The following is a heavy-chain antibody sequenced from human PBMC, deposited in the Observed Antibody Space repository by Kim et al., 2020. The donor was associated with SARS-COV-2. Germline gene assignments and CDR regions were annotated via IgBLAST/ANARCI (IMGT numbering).Heavy chain of an antibody. J-gene: IGHJ4*02. D-gene: IGHD3-22*01. CDR1: GGSISSSSYY. CDR3: ARQMGITMIVVVISTHFDY. V-gene: IGHV4-39*01. CDR2: IYYSGST. Sequence: SETLSLTCTVSGGSISSSSYYRGWIRQPPGKGLEWIGSIYYSGSTYYNPSIKSRVTISVDTSKNQFSLKLSSVTAADTAVYYCARQMGITMIVVVISTHFDYWGQGTLVTVSS.